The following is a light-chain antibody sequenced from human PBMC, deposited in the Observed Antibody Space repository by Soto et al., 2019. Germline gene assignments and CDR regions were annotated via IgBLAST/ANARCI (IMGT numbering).Light chain of an antibody. V-gene: IGLV7-46*01. CDR3: LLFYAGPRV. CDR1: TGTVTSGHY. Sequence: QTVVTQEPSLTVSPGGTVTLTCGSNTGTVTSGHYPYWFQQKPGQAPRTLIYDTSNKHSWTPARFSGSLLGGKAALTLSGAQPEDEAEYYCLLFYAGPRVFGGGTKLTVL. J-gene: IGLJ3*02. CDR2: DTS.